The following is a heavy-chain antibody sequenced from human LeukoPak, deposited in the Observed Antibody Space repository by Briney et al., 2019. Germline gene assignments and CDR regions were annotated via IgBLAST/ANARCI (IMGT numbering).Heavy chain of an antibody. Sequence: TGGSLRLSCEASGFRFDDHGMSWVRQAPGKGLEWVSGINWNGASTGYGDSVKGRFTISRDNAKNSLYLQMSSLRAEDTALYYCAGGDRNGWYFDYWGQGVLVTVSS. CDR3: AGGDRNGWYFDY. J-gene: IGHJ4*02. CDR2: INWNGAST. CDR1: GFRFDDHG. V-gene: IGHV3-20*04. D-gene: IGHD6-19*01.